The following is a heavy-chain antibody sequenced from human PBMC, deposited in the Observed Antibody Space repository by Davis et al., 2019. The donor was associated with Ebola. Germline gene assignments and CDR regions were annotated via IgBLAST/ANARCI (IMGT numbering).Heavy chain of an antibody. CDR2: IKSKNDDGTA. Sequence: GESLKISCAASGFTFKNAWMSWVRQAPGKGLEWIGRIKSKNDDGTAEYAAPVKGRFTISRDDLKNTLFLHMNSLKTEDTAVYSCATDATAAGYFAYWGQGSLVTVSS. V-gene: IGHV3-15*01. J-gene: IGHJ4*02. CDR3: ATDATAAGYFAY. CDR1: GFTFKNAW. D-gene: IGHD6-13*01.